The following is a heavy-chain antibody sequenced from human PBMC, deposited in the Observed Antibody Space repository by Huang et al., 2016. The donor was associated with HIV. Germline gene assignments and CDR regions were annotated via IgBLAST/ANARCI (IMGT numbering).Heavy chain of an antibody. Sequence: EVELVESGGGLVKPGGSLRLSCAASGFAFSSYVMNWVRQAPGKVRELVAVMGSDSSYIYYADSVKGRVTISSDNAKSSIYLQLDSLRAEDTAVYYCAYQQWLVGGLNHWGQGTLVVVSS. CDR1: GFAFSSYV. J-gene: IGHJ5*02. CDR2: MGSDSSYI. V-gene: IGHV3-21*02. D-gene: IGHD6-19*01. CDR3: AYQQWLVGGLNH.